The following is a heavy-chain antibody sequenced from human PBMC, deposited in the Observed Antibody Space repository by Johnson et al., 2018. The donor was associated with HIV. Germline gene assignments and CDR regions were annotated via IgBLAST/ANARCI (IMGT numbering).Heavy chain of an antibody. CDR3: AKDVSVVTPSGSFDI. CDR1: EFTFSTFSRNA. V-gene: IGHV3-30-3*01. CDR2: ISYDGTNK. Sequence: VQLVESGGGVVQPGRSLRLSCAASEFTFSTFSRNAMHWVRQAPGKGLEWVAVISYDGTNKYYADPVKGRFTVSRDNSKNTLYLQMNSLRAEDSAVYYCAKDVSVVTPSGSFDIWGQGTRVTVSS. D-gene: IGHD4-23*01. J-gene: IGHJ3*02.